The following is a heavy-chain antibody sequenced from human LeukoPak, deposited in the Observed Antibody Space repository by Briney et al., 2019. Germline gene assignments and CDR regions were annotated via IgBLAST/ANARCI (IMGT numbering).Heavy chain of an antibody. Sequence: SGTLSLTCAVSGGSISSSNWWSWVRQPPGKGLEWIGEIYHSGSFNYTPSLESRVTISLYTSRNQFSLKLTSVTAGDTAVYYCARDFGETSLPNWFDPWGQGTLVIVSS. V-gene: IGHV4-4*02. CDR3: ARDFGETSLPNWFDP. CDR2: IYHSGSF. CDR1: GGSISSSNW. J-gene: IGHJ5*02. D-gene: IGHD3-16*01.